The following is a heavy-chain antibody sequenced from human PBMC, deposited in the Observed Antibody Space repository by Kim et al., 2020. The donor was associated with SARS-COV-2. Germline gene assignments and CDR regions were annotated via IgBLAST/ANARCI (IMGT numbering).Heavy chain of an antibody. CDR3: ASRSPPARYNGMDV. CDR2: ISGSSSHI. CDR1: GFSFSTYD. Sequence: GGSLRLSCAASGFSFSTYDMNWVRQAPGKGLEWVSAISGSSSHIYYADSVKGRFVVSRDNAKTSLYLQVNSLGAEDTAVYYCASRSPPARYNGMDVWGQGTTVTVSS. J-gene: IGHJ6*02. V-gene: IGHV3-21*01. D-gene: IGHD3-9*01.